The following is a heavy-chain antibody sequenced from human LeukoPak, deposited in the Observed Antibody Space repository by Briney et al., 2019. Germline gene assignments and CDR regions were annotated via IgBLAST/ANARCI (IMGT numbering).Heavy chain of an antibody. D-gene: IGHD5-24*01. CDR3: ARNGYNHAFDI. CDR2: ISSDGSST. Sequence: PGGSLRLSCAASGFTFGSFWMHWVRQAPGKGLVWVSRISSDGSSTSYADSVKGRFTSSRDNAKNTLYLQMNSLRAEDTAVYYCARNGYNHAFDIWGQGTMVTVSS. J-gene: IGHJ3*02. V-gene: IGHV3-74*01. CDR1: GFTFGSFW.